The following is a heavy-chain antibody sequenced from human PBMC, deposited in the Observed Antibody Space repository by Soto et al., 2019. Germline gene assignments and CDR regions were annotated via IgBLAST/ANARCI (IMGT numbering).Heavy chain of an antibody. CDR3: AKARQAQSHYYYGMDV. Sequence: GGSLRLSCVASGFSFGTYAMTWVRQVPGKGLEWVSTISGGIGSTFYADSVKGRFTISRDISKKMLYLQMNSLRGEDTAIYYCAKARQAQSHYYYGMDVWGQGTPVTVS. CDR2: ISGGIGST. D-gene: IGHD6-19*01. CDR1: GFSFGTYA. J-gene: IGHJ6*02. V-gene: IGHV3-23*01.